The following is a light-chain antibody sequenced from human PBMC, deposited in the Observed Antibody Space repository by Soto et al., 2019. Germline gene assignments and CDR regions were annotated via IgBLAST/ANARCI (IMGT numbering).Light chain of an antibody. CDR3: QSYDSTLSARYV. CDR2: EVS. J-gene: IGLJ1*01. Sequence: QSVLTQPASVSGSPGQSITISCTGTSSDVGAYNYVSWYQQHPGKAPKLMIYEVSNRPSGVSNRFSGSKSGNTASLTISGLQAGDEADYYCQSYDSTLSARYVFGTGTKLTVL. CDR1: SSDVGAYNY. V-gene: IGLV2-14*01.